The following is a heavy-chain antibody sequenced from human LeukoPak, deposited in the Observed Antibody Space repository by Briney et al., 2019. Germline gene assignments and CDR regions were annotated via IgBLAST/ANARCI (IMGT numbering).Heavy chain of an antibody. V-gene: IGHV3-48*03. Sequence: PGGSLRLPCAASGFTFSSYEMNWVRQAPGKGLEWVSYISSSGSTIYYADSVKGRFTISRDNAKNSLYLQMNSLRAEDTAVYYCASQTGYCSSTSCSVDYWGQGTLVTVSS. CDR3: ASQTGYCSSTSCSVDY. CDR1: GFTFSSYE. D-gene: IGHD2-2*01. CDR2: ISSSGSTI. J-gene: IGHJ4*02.